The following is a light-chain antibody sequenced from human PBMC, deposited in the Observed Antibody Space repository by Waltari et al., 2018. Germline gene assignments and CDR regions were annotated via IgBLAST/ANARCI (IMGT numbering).Light chain of an antibody. CDR3: QSYDTSLSVV. CDR1: GSNPGAGYD. V-gene: IGLV1-40*01. J-gene: IGLJ2*01. CDR2: GTS. Sequence: QSVLTQPPSVSGAPGQRVSISCPGSGSNPGAGYDVHWYQQPPGKAPKLLIYGTSTRPPGVPDRFFGSQSGTSASLAITALQAEDEAEYYCQSYDTSLSVVFGGGTKLTVL.